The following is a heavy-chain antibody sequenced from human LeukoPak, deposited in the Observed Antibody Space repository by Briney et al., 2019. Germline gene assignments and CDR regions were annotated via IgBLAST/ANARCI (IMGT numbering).Heavy chain of an antibody. J-gene: IGHJ4*02. V-gene: IGHV4-38-2*01. D-gene: IGHD3-22*01. CDR3: ARGRYDSSGYYWIPLDY. CDR2: IYHSGST. CDR1: GYSISSGYY. Sequence: SETLSLTCAVSGYSISSGYYWGWIRQPPGKGLEWIGSIYHSGSTYYNPSLKSRFTISVDTSKNQFSLKLSSVTAADTAVYYCARGRYDSSGYYWIPLDYWGQGTLVTVSS.